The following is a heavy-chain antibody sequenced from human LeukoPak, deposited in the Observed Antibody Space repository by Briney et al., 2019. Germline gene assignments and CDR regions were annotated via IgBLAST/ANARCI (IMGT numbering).Heavy chain of an antibody. D-gene: IGHD3-10*01. J-gene: IGHJ5*02. CDR3: ATGSGSLNWFDP. V-gene: IGHV4-59*01. CDR1: GGSISRYY. CDR2: IYYSGST. Sequence: PSETLSLTCTVSGGSISRYYWSWIRQPPGKGLEWIGYIYYSGSTKYNPSLKSRVTISVDTSNNQFFLKLTSVTAADTAVYYCATGSGSLNWFDPWGQGTLVTVSS.